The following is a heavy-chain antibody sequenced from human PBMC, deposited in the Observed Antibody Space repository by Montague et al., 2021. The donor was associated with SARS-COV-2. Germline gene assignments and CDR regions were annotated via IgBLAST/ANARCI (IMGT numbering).Heavy chain of an antibody. J-gene: IGHJ4*02. V-gene: IGHV4-39*07. CDR2: IYHSGSA. D-gene: IGHD1-26*01. Sequence: SETLSLTCTVSGGSISGTSYYWGWVRQPPGKGLEWIGSIYHSGSAYYNPSLKSRVTISIDTSKNQFSLKLSSVTAADTAVYYCARVPDNGTYWSGDYWGQGTLVTVSS. CDR3: ARVPDNGTYWSGDY. CDR1: GGSISGTSYY.